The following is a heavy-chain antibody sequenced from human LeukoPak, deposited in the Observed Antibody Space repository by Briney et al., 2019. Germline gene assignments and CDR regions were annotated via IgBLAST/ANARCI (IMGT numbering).Heavy chain of an antibody. CDR1: GASISSTGYS. J-gene: IGHJ5*02. CDR3: ARGMIPYYYGSGSYPGYNWFDP. CDR2: IYYSGST. Sequence: SETLSLTCTVSGASISSTGYSWGWIRQPPGTGLECIGNIYYSGSTSYNPSLKSRVTISVDTSKNQFSLKLSSVTAADTAVYYCARGMIPYYYGSGSYPGYNWFDPWGQGTLVTVSS. D-gene: IGHD3-10*01. V-gene: IGHV4-39*07.